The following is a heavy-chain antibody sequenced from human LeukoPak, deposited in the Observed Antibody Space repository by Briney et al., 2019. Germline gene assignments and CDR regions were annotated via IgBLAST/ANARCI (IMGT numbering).Heavy chain of an antibody. Sequence: GGSLRLSCAASGLRFSDYYVSWIRQAPGKGLQWVSYISSGGDIMHYADSVKGRFTISRDNAKNSLYLEMNSLRSDDTAIYYCARDRDYGTFDYWGQGTLVTVSS. CDR3: ARDRDYGTFDY. CDR1: GLRFSDYY. J-gene: IGHJ4*02. V-gene: IGHV3-11*04. CDR2: ISSGGDIM. D-gene: IGHD4-17*01.